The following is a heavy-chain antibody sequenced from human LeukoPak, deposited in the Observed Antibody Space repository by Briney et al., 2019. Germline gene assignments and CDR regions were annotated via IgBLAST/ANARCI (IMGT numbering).Heavy chain of an antibody. Sequence: GGSLRLSCAASGFTFSSYEMNWVRQAPGKGLEWLSYISSSGSTIYYADSVKGRFTISRGNAKNSLYLQMNSLRAEDTAVYYCARAAAGTMWFDPWGQGTLVTVSS. CDR2: ISSSGSTI. J-gene: IGHJ5*02. CDR3: ARAAAGTMWFDP. V-gene: IGHV3-48*03. CDR1: GFTFSSYE. D-gene: IGHD6-13*01.